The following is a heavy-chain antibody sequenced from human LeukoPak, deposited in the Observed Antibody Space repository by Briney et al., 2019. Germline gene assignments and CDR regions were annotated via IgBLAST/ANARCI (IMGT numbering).Heavy chain of an antibody. V-gene: IGHV1-18*01. CDR1: GYTFTSYG. D-gene: IGHD3-16*01. J-gene: IGHJ4*02. CDR2: ISAYNGNT. Sequence: ASVKVSCKASGYTFTSYGISWVRQAPGQGLGWMGWISAYNGNTNYAQKLQGRVTMTTDTSTSTAYMELRSLRSGGTAVYYCTRSGFGGGVHFDYWGQGTPVTVSS. CDR3: TRSGFGGGVHFDY.